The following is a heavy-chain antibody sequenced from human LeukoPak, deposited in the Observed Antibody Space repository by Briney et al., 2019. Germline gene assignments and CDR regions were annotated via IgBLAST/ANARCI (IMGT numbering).Heavy chain of an antibody. D-gene: IGHD1-26*01. CDR3: ARDGSGSYYAY. V-gene: IGHV3-7*01. CDR2: MKQDGSEK. J-gene: IGHJ4*02. Sequence: PGGSLRLSCAASGFTFSGYWMSWVRQAPGKGLEWVANMKQDGSEKNYVDSVKGRFTISRDNAKNSLYLQMNSLRAEDTAVYYCARDGSGSYYAYWGQGTLVTVSS. CDR1: GFTFSGYW.